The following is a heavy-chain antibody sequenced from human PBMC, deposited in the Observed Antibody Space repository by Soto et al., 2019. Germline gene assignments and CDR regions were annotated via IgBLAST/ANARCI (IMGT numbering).Heavy chain of an antibody. D-gene: IGHD2-2*02. CDR1: GDSISSGGYL. CDR2: IYHSGTA. Sequence: QVQLQESGPGLVKPSQTLSLTCIVSGDSISSGGYLWTWIRQYPGKGLEWMGYIYHSGTAFYNPSLNSRLTISVDTSNNQYSLRLRSVTAADTAVYYCARGRGTYTDYWGQGTLVIVSS. V-gene: IGHV4-31*03. J-gene: IGHJ4*02. CDR3: ARGRGTYTDY.